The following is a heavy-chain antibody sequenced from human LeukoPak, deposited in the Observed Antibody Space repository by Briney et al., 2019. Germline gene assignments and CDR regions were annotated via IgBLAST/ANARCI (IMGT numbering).Heavy chain of an antibody. J-gene: IGHJ4*02. CDR2: IKQDGSEK. CDR3: STSRFCSSTSCLFPFDN. V-gene: IGHV3-7*01. CDR1: GFTFSSYW. Sequence: PGGSLRLSCAASGFTFSSYWMSWVRQAPGKGLEWVANIKQDGSEKYYVDSVKGRFTISRDNAKNSLYLQINSLRAEDTAVYYCSTSRFCSSTSCLFPFDNWGQGTLVTVSS. D-gene: IGHD2-2*01.